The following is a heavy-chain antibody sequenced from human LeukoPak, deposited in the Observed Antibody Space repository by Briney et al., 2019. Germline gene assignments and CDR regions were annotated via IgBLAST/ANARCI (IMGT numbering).Heavy chain of an antibody. CDR1: GLTLSSYE. D-gene: IGHD6-6*01. CDR3: ARAPEYSSSY. J-gene: IGHJ4*02. Sequence: PGVSLRLFCARSGLTLSSYEMNWVRQATERGLVWVSYISGSGYHIYYVDYVKGRFTISRDNAKNSLYLQMDSLRAEDTAVYYCARAPEYSSSYWGQGTLVTVSS. V-gene: IGHV3-48*03. CDR2: ISGSGYHI.